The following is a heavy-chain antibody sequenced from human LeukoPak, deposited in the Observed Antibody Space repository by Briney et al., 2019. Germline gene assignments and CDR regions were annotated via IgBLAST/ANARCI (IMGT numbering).Heavy chain of an antibody. CDR2: IRSKANSYAT. Sequence: PGGSLRLSCAASGFTFSGSAMHWVRQASGKGLEWVGRIRSKANSYATAYAASVKGRFTISRDDSKNTAYLQMNSLKTEDTAVYYCTSQANYGVKISYYGMDVWGQGTTVTVSS. CDR1: GFTFSGSA. CDR3: TSQANYGVKISYYGMDV. D-gene: IGHD4-17*01. J-gene: IGHJ6*02. V-gene: IGHV3-73*01.